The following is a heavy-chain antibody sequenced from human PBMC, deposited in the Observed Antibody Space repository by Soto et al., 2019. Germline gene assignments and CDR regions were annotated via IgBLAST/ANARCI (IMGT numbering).Heavy chain of an antibody. V-gene: IGHV3-7*01. CDR3: ARHPNMIVVVIDY. D-gene: IGHD3-22*01. J-gene: IGHJ4*02. Sequence: PGGSLRLSCAASGFTFSSYWMSWVRQAPGKGLEWVANIKPDGSEKYYVDSVKGRFTISRDDAKNSLYLEMNSLRAEDTAVYYCARHPNMIVVVIDYWGQGTLVTVSS. CDR2: IKPDGSEK. CDR1: GFTFSSYW.